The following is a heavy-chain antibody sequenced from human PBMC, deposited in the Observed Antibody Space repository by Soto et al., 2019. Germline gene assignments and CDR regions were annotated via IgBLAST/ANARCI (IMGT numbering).Heavy chain of an antibody. Sequence: QVQLVQSGAEVKKPGSSVKVSCMASGGTFSSYAISWVRQAPGQGLEWMGGIIPIFGTANYAQKFQGRVTITADESTSTAYMELSSLRSEDTAVYYCAREGGENGYSHFDYWGQGTLVTVSS. J-gene: IGHJ4*02. CDR3: AREGGENGYSHFDY. CDR1: GGTFSSYA. D-gene: IGHD5-18*01. CDR2: IIPIFGTA. V-gene: IGHV1-69*12.